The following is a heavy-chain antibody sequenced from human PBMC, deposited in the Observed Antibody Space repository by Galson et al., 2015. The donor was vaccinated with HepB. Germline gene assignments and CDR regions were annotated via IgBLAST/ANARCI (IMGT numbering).Heavy chain of an antibody. Sequence: SLRLSCAASGFTFSSYSMNWVRQAPGKGLEWVSYISSSSSTIYYADSVKGRFTISRDNAKNSLYLQMNSLRAEDTAVYYCARASDVFDIWGQGTMVTVSS. CDR1: GFTFSSYS. CDR2: ISSSSSTI. CDR3: ARASDVFDI. J-gene: IGHJ3*02. V-gene: IGHV3-48*04.